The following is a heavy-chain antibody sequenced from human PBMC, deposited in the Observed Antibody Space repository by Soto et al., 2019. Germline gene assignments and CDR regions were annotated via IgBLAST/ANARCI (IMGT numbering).Heavy chain of an antibody. Sequence: PSETLSLTCTVSGDSMSSSNWWNWVRQPPGKGLEWIGEAHHSGRTNYNPSLKSRVTISVDRSQNLFSLKLASVTAADTAVYYGVRSEATALDYWGQGTLVTVSS. CDR3: VRSEATALDY. CDR1: GDSMSSSNW. CDR2: AHHSGRT. J-gene: IGHJ4*02. V-gene: IGHV4-4*02.